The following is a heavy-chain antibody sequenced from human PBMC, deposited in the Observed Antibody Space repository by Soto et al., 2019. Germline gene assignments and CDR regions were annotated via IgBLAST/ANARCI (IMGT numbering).Heavy chain of an antibody. J-gene: IGHJ4*02. Sequence: PGGSLRLSCSASGFTFSMYSMHWIRQAPGKGLEYVSAISDDGRSTYYADSVKGRYTISRDNSNNAVFLQMSSLRPDDTAVYYCVKLAEYGVDEGWGLGTPVTVSS. V-gene: IGHV3-64D*06. CDR1: GFTFSMYS. CDR2: ISDDGRST. D-gene: IGHD4-17*01. CDR3: VKLAEYGVDEG.